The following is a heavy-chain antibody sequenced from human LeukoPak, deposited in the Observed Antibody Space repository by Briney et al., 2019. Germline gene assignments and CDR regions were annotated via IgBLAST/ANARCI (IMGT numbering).Heavy chain of an antibody. J-gene: IGHJ4*02. CDR3: ARVSGVAVAGKFFDY. V-gene: IGHV4-59*01. D-gene: IGHD6-19*01. Sequence: SETLSLTCTVSGGSISSYYWSWIRQPPGKGLEWIGYIYYSGSTNYNPSLKSRVTISVDTSKNQFSLKLSSVTAADTAVYYCARVSGVAVAGKFFDYWGQGTLVTVSS. CDR1: GGSISSYY. CDR2: IYYSGST.